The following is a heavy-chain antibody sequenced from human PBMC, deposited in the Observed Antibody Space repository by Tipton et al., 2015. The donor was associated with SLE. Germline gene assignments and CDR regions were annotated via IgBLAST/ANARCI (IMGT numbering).Heavy chain of an antibody. J-gene: IGHJ5*02. CDR3: ASSNGYSSSWYGPYNWFDP. Sequence: TLSLTCTVSGGSISSSSYYWGWIRQPPGKGLEWIGSIYYSGSTYYNPSLKSRVTISVDTSKNQLSLKLSSVTAADTAGYYCASSNGYSSSWYGPYNWFDPWGQGTLVTVSS. V-gene: IGHV4-39*07. CDR1: GGSISSSSYY. D-gene: IGHD6-13*01. CDR2: IYYSGST.